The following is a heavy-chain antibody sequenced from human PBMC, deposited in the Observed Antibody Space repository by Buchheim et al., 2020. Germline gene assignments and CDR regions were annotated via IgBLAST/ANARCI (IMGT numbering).Heavy chain of an antibody. J-gene: IGHJ4*02. D-gene: IGHD6-13*01. V-gene: IGHV4-59*08. CDR3: ARHRGAYRDSSWYE. CDR1: GASISSYH. CDR2: IYDSGRT. Sequence: QVQLQESGPGLVKPSETLSLTCTVSGASISSYHWSWLRQAPEKGLEWIGNIYDSGRTNYNPSLKSRVTMSADTSKNQVSLKLSSVTAADTAVYYCARHRGAYRDSSWYEWGQGTL.